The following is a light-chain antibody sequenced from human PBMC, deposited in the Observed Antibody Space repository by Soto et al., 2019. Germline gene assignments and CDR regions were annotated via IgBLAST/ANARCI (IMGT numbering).Light chain of an antibody. CDR1: QSISSW. CDR2: DAS. J-gene: IGKJ3*01. CDR3: QQLKSSPFT. V-gene: IGKV1-5*01. Sequence: DIQMTQSPSTLSASVGDRVTITCRASQSISSWLAWYQQKPGKAPKLLIYDASSLESGVPSRFSGSGSGTEFTLTISSLQPDDFVTYYCQQLKSSPFTFGPGTKVDIK.